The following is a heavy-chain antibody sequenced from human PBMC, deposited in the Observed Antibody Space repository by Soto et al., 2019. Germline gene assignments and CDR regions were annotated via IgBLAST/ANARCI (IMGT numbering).Heavy chain of an antibody. Sequence: QVQLQESGPGLVKPSDTLSHTCAVSGYSIRSSDWWVWIRQPPGKGLEWIGYIYYSGSTYFNPSLKSRVTMAVDTSKNQFSLKLSSVTAVDTAVYYCARKNGVLDAFDIWGQGTMVTVSS. CDR1: GYSIRSSDW. CDR2: IYYSGST. V-gene: IGHV4-28*01. J-gene: IGHJ3*02. CDR3: ARKNGVLDAFDI. D-gene: IGHD4-17*01.